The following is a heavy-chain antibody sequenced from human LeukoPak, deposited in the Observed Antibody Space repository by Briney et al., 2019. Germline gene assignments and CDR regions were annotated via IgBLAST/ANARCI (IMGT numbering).Heavy chain of an antibody. V-gene: IGHV4-39*01. J-gene: IGHJ5*02. CDR1: GGSISSSSYY. D-gene: IGHD3-10*01. Sequence: SETLSLTCTVSGGSISSSSYYWGWIRQPPGKGLEWIGSIYYSGSTYYNPSLKSRVTISVDTSKNQFSLKLSSVTAADTAVYYCARHHALDYYGSGSYYYGWFDPWAQGTLVTVSS. CDR3: ARHHALDYYGSGSYYYGWFDP. CDR2: IYYSGST.